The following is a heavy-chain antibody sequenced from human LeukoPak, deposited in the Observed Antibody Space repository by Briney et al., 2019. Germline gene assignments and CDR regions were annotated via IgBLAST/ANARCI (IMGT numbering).Heavy chain of an antibody. CDR2: ISNSGGNT. CDR3: AKDPYGDYDFDY. CDR1: GFTFSSHA. J-gene: IGHJ4*02. Sequence: GGSLRLSCAASGFTFSSHAMNWVRQAPAKGLEWVSGISNSGGNTYYADSVKGRFTISRDNSKNTLYLQMNSLRAEDTAVYYCAKDPYGDYDFDYWGEGTRSPSPQ. D-gene: IGHD4-17*01. V-gene: IGHV3-23*01.